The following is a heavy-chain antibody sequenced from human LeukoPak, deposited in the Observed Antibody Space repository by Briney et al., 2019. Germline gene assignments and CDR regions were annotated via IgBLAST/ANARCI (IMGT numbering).Heavy chain of an antibody. CDR3: ARLIGSSWHGYYYYYYGMDV. D-gene: IGHD6-13*01. CDR2: MNPNSGNT. V-gene: IGHV1-8*01. CDR1: GYTFTSYD. J-gene: IGHJ6*02. Sequence: ASVKVSCKASGYTFTSYDINWVRQATGQGLGWMGWMNPNSGNTGYAQKFQGRVTMTRNTSISTAYMELSSLRSEDTAVCYCARLIGSSWHGYYYYYYGMDVWGQGTTVTVSS.